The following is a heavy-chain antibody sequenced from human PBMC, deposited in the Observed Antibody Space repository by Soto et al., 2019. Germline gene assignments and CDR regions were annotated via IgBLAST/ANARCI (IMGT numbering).Heavy chain of an antibody. Sequence: ESGGGLAQPGRSLRLSCAASGFIFDDYAMHWVRQAPGKGLEWVSGISWQSGSIGYADSVKGRFTISRDNAKNSLYLQMNSLRVEDTALYYCAKDMLSSSSAATFDYWGQGILVTVSS. CDR1: GFIFDDYA. CDR2: ISWQSGSI. D-gene: IGHD6-6*01. J-gene: IGHJ4*02. V-gene: IGHV3-9*01. CDR3: AKDMLSSSSAATFDY.